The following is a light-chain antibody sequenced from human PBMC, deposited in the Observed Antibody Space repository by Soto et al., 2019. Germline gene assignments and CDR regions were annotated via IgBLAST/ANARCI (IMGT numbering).Light chain of an antibody. V-gene: IGLV1-51*01. CDR1: SSNIGNNY. J-gene: IGLJ2*01. CDR3: GTWDSSLSSVV. Sequence: QSVLTQPPSVSAAPGQKVTISCSGSSSNIGNNYVSWYQQLPGTAPKLLIYDNNNRPSWIPDRFPGSKSGTSTAQGITGVQTEEEADYYCGTWDSSLSSVVFGGGTKLTVL. CDR2: DNN.